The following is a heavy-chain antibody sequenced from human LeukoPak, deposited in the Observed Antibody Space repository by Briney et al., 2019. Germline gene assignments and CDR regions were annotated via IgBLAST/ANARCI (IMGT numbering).Heavy chain of an antibody. J-gene: IGHJ4*02. V-gene: IGHV1-8*01. Sequence: ASVKVSCKASGYTFTSYDINWVRQATGQGLEWMGWMNPDSGNTDYAQKFQGRVTMTRNTSISTAYMELSSLRSEDTAVYYCARAYSSGLIDYWGQGTLVTVSS. CDR2: MNPDSGNT. CDR1: GYTFTSYD. D-gene: IGHD6-19*01. CDR3: ARAYSSGLIDY.